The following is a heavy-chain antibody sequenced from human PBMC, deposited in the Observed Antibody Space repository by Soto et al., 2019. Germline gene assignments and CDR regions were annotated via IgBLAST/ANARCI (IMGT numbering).Heavy chain of an antibody. V-gene: IGHV4-30-4*01. CDR1: GGSIISGDYY. J-gene: IGHJ6*02. D-gene: IGHD4-17*01. Sequence: QVQLHESGPGLVKPSQTLSLTCTVSGGSIISGDYYWSWIRQTPGKGLEWIGYIYYSGDTNYNPSLKSRSITSVDTSKNQFALKLSPVTAADTAVYYCAREAALRYGRNSDYYYTMDVWGQGTTVTVSS. CDR3: AREAALRYGRNSDYYYTMDV. CDR2: IYYSGDT.